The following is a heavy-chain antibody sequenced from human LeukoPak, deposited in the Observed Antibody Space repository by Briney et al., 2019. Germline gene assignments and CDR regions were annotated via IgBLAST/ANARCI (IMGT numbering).Heavy chain of an antibody. CDR1: GYPFTNYY. D-gene: IGHD2-15*01. CDR3: ARGFYSFAAFDI. Sequence: ASVKVSCKASGYPFTNYYIHWVRQAPGQGLEWMGILNPSGGQTTYAQKFQGRVTMTRDTSTSTVYMELSSLRSEDTAVYYCARGFYSFAAFDIWGQGTMVTVSS. V-gene: IGHV1-46*01. J-gene: IGHJ3*02. CDR2: LNPSGGQT.